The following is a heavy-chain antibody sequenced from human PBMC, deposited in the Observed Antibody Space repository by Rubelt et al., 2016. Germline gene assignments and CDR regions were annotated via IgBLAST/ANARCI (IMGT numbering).Heavy chain of an antibody. CDR3: ARGPPFDT. CDR2: IKEDGSEK. D-gene: IGHD3-22*01. CDR1: GFTFTNYW. Sequence: EAQLVASGGGLVRPGGSLRLSCAASVSGFTFTNYWMNWVRQAPGKGLEWVASIKEDGSEKNYVDSVKGRFTISKDNAKKSLDLQMDSLRVEDTAVYYCARGPPFDTWGQGTLVTVSS. J-gene: IGHJ5*02. V-gene: IGHV3-7*01.